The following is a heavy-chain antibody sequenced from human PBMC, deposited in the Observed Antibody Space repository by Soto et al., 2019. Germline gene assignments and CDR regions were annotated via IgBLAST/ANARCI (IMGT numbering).Heavy chain of an antibody. CDR2: IYYSGST. CDR3: ARDYYDILTGYYNPFDY. CDR1: GGSIRSGGYY. V-gene: IGHV4-31*03. Sequence: PSETLSLTCTFSGGSIRSGGYYWSWIRQRPGKGLEWIGYIYYSGSTYYNPSLKSRVTISVDTSKNQFSLKLSSVTAADTAVYYCARDYYDILTGYYNPFDYWGQGTLVTVSS. J-gene: IGHJ4*02. D-gene: IGHD3-9*01.